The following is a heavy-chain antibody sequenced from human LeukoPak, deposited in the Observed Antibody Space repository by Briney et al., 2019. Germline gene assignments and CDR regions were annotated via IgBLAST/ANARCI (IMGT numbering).Heavy chain of an antibody. CDR2: ISGSGGST. Sequence: PGGSLRLSCAASGFTFSSYAMSWVRQAPGKGLEWVSAISGSGGSTYYADSVKGRFTISRDNSKNTLYLQMNSLRAEDTAVYYCAKPIERYYYSAYAFDIWGQGTLVTVSS. V-gene: IGHV3-23*01. D-gene: IGHD3-10*01. J-gene: IGHJ4*02. CDR3: AKPIERYYYSAYAFDI. CDR1: GFTFSSYA.